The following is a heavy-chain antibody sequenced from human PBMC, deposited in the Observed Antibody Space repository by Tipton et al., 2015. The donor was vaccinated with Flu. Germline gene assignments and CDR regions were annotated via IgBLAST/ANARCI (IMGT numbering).Heavy chain of an antibody. Sequence: QVQLVQSGAEVKKPGSSVKVSCKASGGTFSSYAISWVRQAPGQGLEWMGGIIPILGIANYAQKFQGRVTITADKSTSTAYMELSSLRSEDTAVYYCARVESGIGGATLDYWGQGTLVTVSS. J-gene: IGHJ4*02. D-gene: IGHD1-26*01. CDR1: GGTFSSYA. V-gene: IGHV1-69*09. CDR3: ARVESGIGGATLDY. CDR2: IIPILGIA.